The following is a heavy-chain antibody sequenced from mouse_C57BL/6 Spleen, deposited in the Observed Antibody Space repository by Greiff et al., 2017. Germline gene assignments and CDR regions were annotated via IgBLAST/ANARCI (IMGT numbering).Heavy chain of an antibody. J-gene: IGHJ3*01. CDR3: TFDFDVGCAD. CDR1: GYTFTDYE. Sequence: QVQLQQSGAELVRPGASVTLSCKASGYTFTDYEMHWVKQTPVHGLEWIGAIDPETGGTAYNQKFKGKAILTADKSSSTAYMELRSLTSEDSAVYYCTFDFDVGCADWGQGTLVTDSA. CDR2: IDPETGGT. D-gene: IGHD2-4*01. V-gene: IGHV1-15*01.